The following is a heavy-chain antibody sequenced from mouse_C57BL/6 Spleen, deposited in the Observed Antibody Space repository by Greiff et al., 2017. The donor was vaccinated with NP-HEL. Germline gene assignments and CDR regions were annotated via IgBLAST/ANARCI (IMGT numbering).Heavy chain of an antibody. CDR1: GYSITSGYY. Sequence: VQLQQSGPGLVKPSQSLSLTCSVTGYSITSGYYWNWIRQFPGNKLEWMGYISYDGSNKYNPSLKNRISITRDTSKNQFFLKLNSVTTEDTATYYCARDGYYLPLGYWGQGTTLTVSS. J-gene: IGHJ2*01. CDR2: ISYDGSN. CDR3: ARDGYYLPLGY. D-gene: IGHD2-3*01. V-gene: IGHV3-6*01.